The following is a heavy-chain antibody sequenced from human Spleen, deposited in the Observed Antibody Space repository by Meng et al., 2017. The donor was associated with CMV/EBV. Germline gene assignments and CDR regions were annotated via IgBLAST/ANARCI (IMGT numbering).Heavy chain of an antibody. V-gene: IGHV6-1*01. CDR2: TYYRSMYYT. CDR3: ARGPGSSRYLFYGLDV. J-gene: IGHJ6*02. Sequence: SQTLSLTCDISGDSVSRNSVAWNWIRQSPSRGLEWLGKTYYRSMYYTDYAVSLKGRITINADTPKNQFSLRLRSVTPEATAVYYCARGPGSSRYLFYGLDVWGQGATVTVSS. CDR1: GDSVSRNSVA. D-gene: IGHD1-1*01.